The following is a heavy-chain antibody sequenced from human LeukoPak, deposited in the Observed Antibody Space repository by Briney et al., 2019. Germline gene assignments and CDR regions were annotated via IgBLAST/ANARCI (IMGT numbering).Heavy chain of an antibody. J-gene: IGHJ4*01. Sequence: PSQTLSLTCGVSGGSISNGGYAWSWIRQPPGKGLEWIGYIFHSGHSYYNPSLKSRVTISLDRSKNQFSLKLSSVTAADTAVYYCARLLYYCSGGSCYWIFDYWGQGTLVTVSS. CDR3: ARLLYYCSGGSCYWIFDY. CDR2: IFHSGHS. CDR1: GGSISNGGYA. D-gene: IGHD2-15*01. V-gene: IGHV4-30-2*01.